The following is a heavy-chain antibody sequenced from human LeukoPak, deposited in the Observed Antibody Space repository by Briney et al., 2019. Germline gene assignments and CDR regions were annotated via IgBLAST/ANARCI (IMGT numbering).Heavy chain of an antibody. J-gene: IGHJ3*02. CDR1: GFTFSSYA. D-gene: IGHD3-3*01. CDR3: VKDLGYDFWSGYYPWSAFDI. V-gene: IGHV3-23*01. Sequence: GGSLRLSCATSGFTFSSYAMSWVRQAPGKGLEWVSAISGSGGSTYYADSVKGRFTISRDNSKNTLYLQMNSLRAEDTAVYYCVKDLGYDFWSGYYPWSAFDIWGQGTMVTVSS. CDR2: ISGSGGST.